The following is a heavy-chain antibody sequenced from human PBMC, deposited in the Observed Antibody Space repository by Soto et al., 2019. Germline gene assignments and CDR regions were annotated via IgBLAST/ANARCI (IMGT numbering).Heavy chain of an antibody. CDR1: GFTFSSYG. Sequence: PGGYLRLSCAASGFTFSSYGMHWVRQAPGKGMELGGDKSDDGRNKYYAGSVKGRLAISRDNSKKPLYLQMNCLRAEDTAVYYCAKDGTIVVAASLFYCYGMGDWGQGTTVTVSS. J-gene: IGHJ6*02. CDR3: AKDGTIVVAASLFYCYGMGD. D-gene: IGHD2-15*01. CDR2: KSDDGRNK. V-gene: IGHV3-30*18.